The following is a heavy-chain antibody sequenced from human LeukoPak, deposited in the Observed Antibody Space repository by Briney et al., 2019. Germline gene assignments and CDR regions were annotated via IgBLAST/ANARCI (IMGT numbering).Heavy chain of an antibody. CDR3: AIDPYYHGSGRRPSYFDY. Sequence: GGSLRFSCAASGFTFSSFAMVWVRQAPGKGLEWVSTISVSGDGTYYADSVKGRFTISRDNSKNTLYLQMNSLRAEDTAVYYCAIDPYYHGSGRRPSYFDYWGQGTLVTVSS. J-gene: IGHJ4*02. CDR2: ISVSGDGT. CDR1: GFTFSSFA. V-gene: IGHV3-23*01. D-gene: IGHD3-10*01.